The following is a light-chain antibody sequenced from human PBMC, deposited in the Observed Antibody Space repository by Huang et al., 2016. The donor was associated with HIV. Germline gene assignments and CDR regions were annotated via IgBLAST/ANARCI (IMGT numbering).Light chain of an antibody. CDR3: HHYGGSSWT. Sequence: DIVLTQSPGTLSLSPGRGATLSCRASQSVSTYYLAWYQQKPGQAPRLLIHGTSTRAADIPDRFSGSGSGTDFTLTISRLESEDSAVYYCHHYGGSSWTFGLGTKVEIK. CDR2: GTS. CDR1: QSVSTYY. J-gene: IGKJ1*01. V-gene: IGKV3-20*01.